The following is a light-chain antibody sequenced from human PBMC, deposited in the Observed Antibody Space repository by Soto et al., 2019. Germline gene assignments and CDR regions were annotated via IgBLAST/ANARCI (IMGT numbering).Light chain of an antibody. CDR3: QQHSKWPRT. J-gene: IGKJ1*01. CDR1: QTISNS. Sequence: ETLMTQSPATLSVSPGARATLYCRASQTISNSLAWYQQKPGQAPRLIFYGASTRATDIPARFSGTGSGTECTLTISSLQSEDVAVYYCQQHSKWPRTFGQGTKVDI. V-gene: IGKV3-15*01. CDR2: GAS.